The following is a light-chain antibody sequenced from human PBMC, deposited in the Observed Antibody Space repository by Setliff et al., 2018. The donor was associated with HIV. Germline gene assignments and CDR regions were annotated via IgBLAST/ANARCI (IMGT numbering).Light chain of an antibody. Sequence: QSALTQPASVSGSPGQSITISCTGTTSDVGGYNYVSWYQQHPGKAPKLIIYEVKNRPSGVSNRFSGSKSGNTDSLTISGLQAEDEADYYCSSYAITNTLPFGTGTKVTVL. CDR3: SSYAITNTLP. V-gene: IGLV2-14*01. CDR2: EVK. CDR1: TSDVGGYNY. J-gene: IGLJ1*01.